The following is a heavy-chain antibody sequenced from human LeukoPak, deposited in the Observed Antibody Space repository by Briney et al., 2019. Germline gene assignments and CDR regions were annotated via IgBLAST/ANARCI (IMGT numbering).Heavy chain of an antibody. CDR2: FNPNSGGT. CDR1: GYTFTAYY. V-gene: IGHV1-2*02. J-gene: IGHJ4*02. CDR3: ARVGRVSCSSTRCFTGGGNY. D-gene: IGHD2-2*02. Sequence: ASVKVSCKASGYTFTAYYIHWVRQAPGQGLEWMGWFNPNSGGTNYAQEFQGRVTMTRDTSISTAYMELRSLRSDDTAVYYCARVGRVSCSSTRCFTGGGNYWGQGTLVTVSS.